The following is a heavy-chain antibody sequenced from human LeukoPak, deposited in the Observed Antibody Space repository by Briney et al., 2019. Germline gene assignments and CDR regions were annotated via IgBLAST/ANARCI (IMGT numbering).Heavy chain of an antibody. D-gene: IGHD6-19*01. CDR2: ISSSSSYI. V-gene: IGHV3-21*01. J-gene: IGHJ6*03. CDR3: ARESRQWLGHYYYYVDV. CDR1: GFTFSSYS. Sequence: GGSLRLSCAASGFTFSSYSMNWVRQAPGKGLEWVSSISSSSSYIYYADSVKGRFTISRDNAKNSLYLQMNSLRAEDMAVYYCARESRQWLGHYYYYVDVWGKGTTVTVSS.